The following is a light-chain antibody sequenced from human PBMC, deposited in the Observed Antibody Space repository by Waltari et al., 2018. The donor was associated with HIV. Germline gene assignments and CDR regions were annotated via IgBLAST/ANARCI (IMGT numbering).Light chain of an antibody. Sequence: DIQMTQSHSPLSASVGDSVSIPSRASQTVSNKVNWYQQKPGKAPQLLIYDASTLQSGVPSRFRGGGSGTDFTLTITSLQPDDFATYFCQQSYSSPLTFGPGTKLDIK. CDR3: QQSYSSPLT. J-gene: IGKJ3*01. CDR2: DAS. CDR1: QTVSNK. V-gene: IGKV1-39*01.